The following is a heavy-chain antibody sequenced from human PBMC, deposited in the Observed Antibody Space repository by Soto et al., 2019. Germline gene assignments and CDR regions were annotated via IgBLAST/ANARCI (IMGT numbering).Heavy chain of an antibody. J-gene: IGHJ5*02. D-gene: IGHD3-22*01. CDR2: IYYSGST. Sequence: PSETLSLTCTVSGGSISSGDYYWSWIRQPPGKGLEWIGYIYYSGSTYYNPSLKSRVTISVDTSKNQFSLKLSSVTAADTAVYYCAGTYYYDSSGYCWFDPWGQGTLVTVSS. CDR3: AGTYYYDSSGYCWFDP. CDR1: GGSISSGDYY. V-gene: IGHV4-30-4*01.